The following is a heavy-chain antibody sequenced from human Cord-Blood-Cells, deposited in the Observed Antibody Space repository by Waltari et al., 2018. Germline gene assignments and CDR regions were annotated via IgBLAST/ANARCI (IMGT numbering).Heavy chain of an antibody. J-gene: IGHJ3*02. CDR1: GFSFSSYA. Sequence: QVPLVESGGGVGQPGRSLSLSCAASGFSFSSYALHWVRQAPGKGLEWVAVISYDGSNKYYADSVKGRFTISRDNSKNTLYLQMNSLRAEDTAVYYCASQLGMGAFDIWGQGTMVTVSS. D-gene: IGHD7-27*01. CDR3: ASQLGMGAFDI. CDR2: ISYDGSNK. V-gene: IGHV3-30-3*01.